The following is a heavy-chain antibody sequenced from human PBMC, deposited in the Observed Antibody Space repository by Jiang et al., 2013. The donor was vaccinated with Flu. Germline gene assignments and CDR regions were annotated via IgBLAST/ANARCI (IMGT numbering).Heavy chain of an antibody. CDR2: IWYDGSNK. V-gene: IGHV3-33*08. Sequence: VQLLESGGGVVQPGRSLRLSCVASGFNFRRHGMHWVRQAPGKGLEWVAAIWYDGSNKYYGDSVKGRFTISRDNSKNTLYVEMYNLRAEDTAVYYCARMSMVRGLIIDYSNGMDVWGQGTTVTVSS. CDR1: GFNFRRHG. J-gene: IGHJ6*02. CDR3: ARMSMVRGLIIDYSNGMDV. D-gene: IGHD3-10*01.